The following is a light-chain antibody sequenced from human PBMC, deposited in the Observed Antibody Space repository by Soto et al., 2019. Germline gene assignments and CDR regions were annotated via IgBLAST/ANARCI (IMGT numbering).Light chain of an antibody. J-gene: IGKJ1*01. CDR3: QQFRGT. CDR1: QSVSRH. V-gene: IGKV3-11*01. CDR2: DAS. Sequence: EVVLTQSPATLSLSPGERATLSCRASQSVSRHLAWYQQKPGQAPRLLILDASDRATGIPARFSGSGSGTNFTLTISSLEPEDFATYYCQQFRGTFGQGTKVEIE.